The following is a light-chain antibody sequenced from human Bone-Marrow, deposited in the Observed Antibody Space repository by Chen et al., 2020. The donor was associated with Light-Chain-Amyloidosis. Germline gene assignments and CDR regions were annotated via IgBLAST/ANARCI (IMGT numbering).Light chain of an antibody. V-gene: IGLV5-45*03. CDR1: SGINVGTYR. Sequence: QAVLTQPSSLSAPPGASASLTCTLRSGINVGTYRIYWYQQRPGSPPHYLLRYKSDSDKQQGSGVPSRFSGSKDASANAGILLISGLQSEDEADYYCMIWEGSTWVFGGGTKLTVL. CDR3: MIWEGSTWV. J-gene: IGLJ3*02. CDR2: YKSDSDK.